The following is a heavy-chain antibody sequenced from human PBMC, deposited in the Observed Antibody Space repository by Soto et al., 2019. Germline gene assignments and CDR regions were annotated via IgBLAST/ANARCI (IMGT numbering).Heavy chain of an antibody. CDR3: ARTVTGGRLGNIVWGSYRIFDY. Sequence: KPSETLSLTCAVYGGSFSGYYWSWIRQPPGKGLEWIGEINHSGSTNYNPSLKSRVTISVDTSKNQFSLKLSSVTAADTAVYYCARTVTGGRLGNIVWGSYRIFDYWGQGTLVTVSS. V-gene: IGHV4-34*01. CDR1: GGSFSGYY. J-gene: IGHJ4*02. D-gene: IGHD3-16*02. CDR2: INHSGST.